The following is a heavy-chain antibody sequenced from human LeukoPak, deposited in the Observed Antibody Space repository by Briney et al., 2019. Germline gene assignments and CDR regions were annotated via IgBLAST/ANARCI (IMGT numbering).Heavy chain of an antibody. D-gene: IGHD2-21*02. CDR3: ARNRRCGGDCSYFDY. V-gene: IGHV3-7*04. J-gene: IGHJ4*02. CDR2: IKQDGGEK. CDR1: GFTFSSYW. Sequence: GGSLRLSCAASGFTFSSYWMSWVRQAPGKGLEWVATIKQDGGEKYYVDSVKGRFTISRDNAKNSLYLQMNSLRAEDTAVYYCARNRRCGGDCSYFDYWGQGTLVTVSS.